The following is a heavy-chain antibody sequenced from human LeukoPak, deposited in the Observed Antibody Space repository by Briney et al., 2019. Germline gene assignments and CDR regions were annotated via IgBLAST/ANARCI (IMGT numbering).Heavy chain of an antibody. CDR3: AREGRSFWYFLY. CDR1: GFTVSSNY. Sequence: GGSLRLSCAASGFTVSSNYMSWVRQAPGKGLEWVSVIYSGGSTYYADSVTGRFTISRDNSKNTLYLQMNSLRAEDTAVYYCAREGRSFWYFLYWGQGTLVTVSS. CDR2: IYSGGST. J-gene: IGHJ4*02. V-gene: IGHV3-53*01.